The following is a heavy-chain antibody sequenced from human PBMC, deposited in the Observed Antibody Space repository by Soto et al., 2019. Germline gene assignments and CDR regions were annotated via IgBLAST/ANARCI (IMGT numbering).Heavy chain of an antibody. V-gene: IGHV1-46*03. J-gene: IGHJ3*02. CDR1: GYTFTSYY. CDR3: ARIITMARGKLEDAFDI. Sequence: ASVKVSCKASGYTFTSYYMHWVRQAPGQGLEWMGIINPSGGSTSYAQKFQGRVTMTRDTSTSTVYMELSSLRSEDTAVYYCARIITMARGKLEDAFDIWGQGTMVTVSS. D-gene: IGHD3-10*01. CDR2: INPSGGST.